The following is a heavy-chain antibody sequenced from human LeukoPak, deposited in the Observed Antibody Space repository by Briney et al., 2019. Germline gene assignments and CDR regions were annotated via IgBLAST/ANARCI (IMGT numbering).Heavy chain of an antibody. CDR3: ARLVTEHYYDSSGYYDY. CDR1: GFTFSSYG. D-gene: IGHD3-22*01. V-gene: IGHV3-30*02. Sequence: GGSLRLSCAASGFTFSSYGMHWVRQAPGKGLEWVAFIRYDGSNKYYADSVKGRFTISRDNSKNTLYLQMNSLRAEDTAVYYCARLVTEHYYDSSGYYDYWGQGTLVTVSS. CDR2: IRYDGSNK. J-gene: IGHJ4*02.